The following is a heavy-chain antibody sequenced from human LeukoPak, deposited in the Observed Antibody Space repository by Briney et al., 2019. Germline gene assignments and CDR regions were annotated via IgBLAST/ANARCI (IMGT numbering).Heavy chain of an antibody. CDR3: VRDGSGVAAVWEWEMIH. J-gene: IGHJ4*02. Sequence: PGGALRLSCVGSGVTFSNYLMSWVRQAPGKGLEWGANMKQDVSQQHYVDSVKGRFTISRDNAKNSLYLQMNSLRAEDTALYYCVRDGSGVAAVWEWEMIHWGQGTLVTVSS. CDR1: GVTFSNYL. D-gene: IGHD6-13*01. V-gene: IGHV3-7*03. CDR2: MKQDVSQQ.